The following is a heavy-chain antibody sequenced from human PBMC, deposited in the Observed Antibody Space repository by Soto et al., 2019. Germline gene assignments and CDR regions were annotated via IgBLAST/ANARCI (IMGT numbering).Heavy chain of an antibody. CDR1: GYTFPDYY. CDR3: ARDTYPNIADY. Sequence: ASVKVSCKASGYTFPDYYIHWVRQAPGQGLEWMGWINPNSGGTDYVQKFQGRVTMTRDTSITTAYMELSRLKSDDTAIYYCARDTYPNIADYWGQGTLVTVSS. D-gene: IGHD2-21*01. V-gene: IGHV1-2*02. CDR2: INPNSGGT. J-gene: IGHJ4*02.